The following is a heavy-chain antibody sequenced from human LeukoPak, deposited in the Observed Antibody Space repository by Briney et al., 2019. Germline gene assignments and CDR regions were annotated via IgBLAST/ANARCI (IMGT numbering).Heavy chain of an antibody. J-gene: IGHJ4*02. CDR2: IRNKANSYTT. CDR1: GFTVSSNY. Sequence: GGSLRLSCAASGFTVSSNYMDWVRQAPGKGLEWVGRIRNKANSYTTKYAASVIGRFAISRDDSKNSLYLQMNTLTTEDTAMYYCTRSYSQYGAVYYFDSWGLGTLVTVSS. V-gene: IGHV3-72*01. D-gene: IGHD4-11*01. CDR3: TRSYSQYGAVYYFDS.